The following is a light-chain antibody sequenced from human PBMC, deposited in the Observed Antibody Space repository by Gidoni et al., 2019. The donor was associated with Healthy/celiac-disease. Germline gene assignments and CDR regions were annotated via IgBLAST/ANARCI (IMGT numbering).Light chain of an antibody. CDR3: MQALQTPYT. V-gene: IGKV2-28*01. J-gene: IGKJ2*01. CDR2: LGS. CDR1: QSLLHSNGYNY. Sequence: DIVMTQSPLSLPVTPGEPASISCRSSQSLLHSNGYNYLDWYLQKPGQSPQLLIYLGSNRASGVPDRLSGSGSGTVEAEDVGVYYCMQALQTPYTFGQGTKLEIK.